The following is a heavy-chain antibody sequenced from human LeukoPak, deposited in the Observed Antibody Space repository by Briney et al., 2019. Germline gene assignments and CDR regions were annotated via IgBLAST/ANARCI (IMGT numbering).Heavy chain of an antibody. V-gene: IGHV3-23*01. CDR3: AKGLYSGGGNFDY. D-gene: IGHD6-13*01. CDR1: GFTFSNYA. CDR2: ISGSGGST. Sequence: GGSLRLSCAASGFTFSNYALSWVRQAPGKGLEWVSDISGSGGSTYYADSVKGRFTISRDNSKNTLYLQMNSLRAEDTAVYYCAKGLYSGGGNFDYWGQGTLVTVSS. J-gene: IGHJ4*02.